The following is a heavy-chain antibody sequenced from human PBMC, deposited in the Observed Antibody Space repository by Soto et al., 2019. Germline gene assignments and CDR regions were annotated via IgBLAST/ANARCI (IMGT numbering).Heavy chain of an antibody. Sequence: SETLSLTCAVSGYSISSGYYWDWIRQPPGKGLEWIGSIHHSGSTYYNPSLKSRVTIALDTSRNQFSLRLSSVTAADTAVYFCARGGDTMVRGVIIYYFYGMDVWGQGTTVTVSS. CDR2: IHHSGST. CDR3: ARGGDTMVRGVIIYYFYGMDV. J-gene: IGHJ6*02. D-gene: IGHD3-10*01. CDR1: GYSISSGYY. V-gene: IGHV4-38-2*01.